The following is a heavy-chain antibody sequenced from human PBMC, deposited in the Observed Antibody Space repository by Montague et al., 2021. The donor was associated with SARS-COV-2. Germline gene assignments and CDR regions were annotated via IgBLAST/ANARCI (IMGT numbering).Heavy chain of an antibody. CDR2: IYDGGAV. Sequence: SXTLSLTCTVSGGSITGYYWSWLRRSPGKGLEWIAYIYDGGAVNYNPSLGSRVTISTDTSKNQLSLKVNSVTAADTAVYYCVRDHPYGGARGAYDIWGQGTMVTVSS. D-gene: IGHD4-23*01. J-gene: IGHJ3*02. CDR3: VRDHPYGGARGAYDI. V-gene: IGHV4-59*01. CDR1: GGSITGYY.